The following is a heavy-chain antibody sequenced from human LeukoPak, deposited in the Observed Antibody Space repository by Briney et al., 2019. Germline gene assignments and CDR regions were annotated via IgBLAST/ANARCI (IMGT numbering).Heavy chain of an antibody. CDR1: GGSISSGGYS. V-gene: IGHV4-30-4*07. CDR3: ARVLRWFDP. J-gene: IGHJ5*02. Sequence: MSSETLSLTCAVSGGSISSGGYSWSWIRQPPGKGLEWIGYIYYSGSTYYNPSLKSRVTISVDTSKNQFSLKLSSVTAADTAVYYCARVLRWFDPWGQGTLVTVSS. CDR2: IYYSGST.